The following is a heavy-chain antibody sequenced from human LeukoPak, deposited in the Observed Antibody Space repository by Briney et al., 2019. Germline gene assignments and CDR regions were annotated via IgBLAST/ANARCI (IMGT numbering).Heavy chain of an antibody. CDR1: GGSISSYY. CDR2: MYYSGST. J-gene: IGHJ4*02. Sequence: PSETLSLTCTVSGGSISSYYWSWIRQPPGKGLECIGFMYYSGSTNYSPSLKSRVTISADTSKNQFSLKLSSVTAADTAVYYCARGRGGYYFDFWGQGTLVTVSS. D-gene: IGHD3-16*01. CDR3: ARGRGGYYFDF. V-gene: IGHV4-59*01.